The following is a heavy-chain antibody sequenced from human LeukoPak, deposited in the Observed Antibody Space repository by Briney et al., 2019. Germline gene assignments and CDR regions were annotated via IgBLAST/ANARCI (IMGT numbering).Heavy chain of an antibody. D-gene: IGHD2-2*01. CDR1: GFTFSSYS. V-gene: IGHV3-21*01. CDR2: ISSSSSYI. Sequence: KPGGSLRLSCAASGFTFSSYSMNWVRQAPGKGLEWVSSISSSSSYIYYADSVKGRFTISRDNAKNSLYLQMNSLRAEDTAVYYCAGGYCSSTSCLGTSDYWGQGTLVTGSS. CDR3: AGGYCSSTSCLGTSDY. J-gene: IGHJ4*02.